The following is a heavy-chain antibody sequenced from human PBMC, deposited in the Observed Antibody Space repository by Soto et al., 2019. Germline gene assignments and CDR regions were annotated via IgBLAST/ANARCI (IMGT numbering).Heavy chain of an antibody. CDR2: VSFDGVNK. J-gene: IGHJ4*02. CDR3: ARDPDLIEAAGNYFDY. Sequence: QVQLVESGGGVVQPGKSLRLSCSVSGFTLNTYSMHWVRQAPGKGLEWVAVVSFDGVNKHYRDSVKGRFTISRDIAKNMVYLQMTSLRLEDTALYYCARDPDLIEAAGNYFDYWGQGTLVTVSS. D-gene: IGHD6-13*01. CDR1: GFTLNTYS. V-gene: IGHV3-30*10.